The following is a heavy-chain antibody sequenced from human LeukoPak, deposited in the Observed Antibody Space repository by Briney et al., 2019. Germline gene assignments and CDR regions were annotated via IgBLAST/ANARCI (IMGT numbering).Heavy chain of an antibody. CDR2: INTDGSST. CDR3: ARDPTGTRAAFDI. D-gene: IGHD1-1*01. Sequence: AGGSLRLSCAASGFTFSSYWMHWVRHAPGKGLVWVSRINTDGSSTSYADSVKGRFTISRDNAKNTLYLQMNSLRAEDTAVYYCARDPTGTRAAFDIWGQGTMVTVSS. V-gene: IGHV3-74*01. J-gene: IGHJ3*02. CDR1: GFTFSSYW.